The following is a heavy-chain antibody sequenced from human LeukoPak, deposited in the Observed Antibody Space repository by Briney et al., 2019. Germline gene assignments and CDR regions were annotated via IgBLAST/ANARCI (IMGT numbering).Heavy chain of an antibody. V-gene: IGHV4-38-2*01. CDR2: IYHSGST. CDR3: ARHHEEIFGVVSWFDP. D-gene: IGHD3-3*01. J-gene: IGHJ5*02. Sequence: PSETLSLTCAVSGYSISSGYYWGWIRQPPGKGLEWIGSIYHSGSTYYNPSLKSRVTVSVDTSKNQFSLKLSSVTAADTAVYYCARHHEEIFGVVSWFDPWGQGTLVTVPS. CDR1: GYSISSGYY.